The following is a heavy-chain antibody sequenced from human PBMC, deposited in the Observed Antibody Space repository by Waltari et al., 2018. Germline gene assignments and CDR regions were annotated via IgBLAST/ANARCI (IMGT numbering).Heavy chain of an antibody. Sequence: EVQLVESGGGLVQPGGSLRLSCAASGFTFSSHWMRWVRQAPGKGLEWVANIKQDGSEKYYVDSVKGRFTISRDNAKNSLYLQMNSLRAEDTAVYYCARAYDSSGYYFVGDAFDIWGQGTMVTVSS. V-gene: IGHV3-7*04. CDR2: IKQDGSEK. J-gene: IGHJ3*02. CDR1: GFTFSSHW. CDR3: ARAYDSSGYYFVGDAFDI. D-gene: IGHD3-22*01.